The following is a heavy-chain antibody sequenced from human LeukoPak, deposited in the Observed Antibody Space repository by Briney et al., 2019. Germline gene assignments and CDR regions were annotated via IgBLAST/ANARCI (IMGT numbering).Heavy chain of an antibody. Sequence: ASVKVSCKASGYTFTRYGISWVRKAPGQGLEWMGWISTYNGDTNYAQKLQGRVTMTTDTSTSTAYMELRSLRSDDTAVYYCARDGAGITMIVVVITHYYYYMDVWGKGTTVTISS. CDR3: ARDGAGITMIVVVITHYYYYMDV. D-gene: IGHD3-22*01. CDR1: GYTFTRYG. CDR2: ISTYNGDT. V-gene: IGHV1-18*01. J-gene: IGHJ6*03.